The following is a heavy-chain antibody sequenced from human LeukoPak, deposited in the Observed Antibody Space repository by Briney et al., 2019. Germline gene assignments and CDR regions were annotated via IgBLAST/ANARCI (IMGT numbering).Heavy chain of an antibody. CDR2: IIPIFGTA. V-gene: IGHV1-69*13. CDR3: ARVGAYCSSTSCRGNWFDP. D-gene: IGHD2-2*01. CDR1: GGTFSSYA. Sequence: SVKVSCKASGGTFSSYAISWVRQPPGQGLEWMGGIIPIFGTANYAQKFQGRVTITADESTSTAYMELSSLRSEDTAVYYCARVGAYCSSTSCRGNWFDPWGQGTLVTVSS. J-gene: IGHJ5*02.